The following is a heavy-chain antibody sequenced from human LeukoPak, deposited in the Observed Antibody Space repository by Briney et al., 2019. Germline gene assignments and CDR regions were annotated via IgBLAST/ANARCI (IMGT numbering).Heavy chain of an antibody. Sequence: ASVKVSCEASGYTCTSYGISGVRQAPGQGLEWMGWISAYNGNTNYAQKLQGRVTMTTDTSTSTAYMELRSLRSDDTAVYYCARATAGPFWSGYSTGPFDYWGQGTLVTVSS. D-gene: IGHD3-3*01. CDR2: ISAYNGNT. CDR3: ARATAGPFWSGYSTGPFDY. CDR1: GYTCTSYG. J-gene: IGHJ4*02. V-gene: IGHV1-18*01.